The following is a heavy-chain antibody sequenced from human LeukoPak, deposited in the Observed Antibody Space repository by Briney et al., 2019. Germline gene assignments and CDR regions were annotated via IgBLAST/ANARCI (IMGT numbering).Heavy chain of an antibody. Sequence: PSETLSLTCTVSGGSISSYYWSWIRQPPGKELEWIGYIYYSGGTNYNPSLKSRVTISVDTSKNQFSLKLSSVTAADTAVYYCARVHYDSSGYPLLYYFDYWGQGTLVTVSS. J-gene: IGHJ4*02. V-gene: IGHV4-59*01. D-gene: IGHD3-22*01. CDR1: GGSISSYY. CDR2: IYYSGGT. CDR3: ARVHYDSSGYPLLYYFDY.